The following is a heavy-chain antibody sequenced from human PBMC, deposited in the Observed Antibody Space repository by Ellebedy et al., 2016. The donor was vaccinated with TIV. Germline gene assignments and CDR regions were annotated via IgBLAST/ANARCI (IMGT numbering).Heavy chain of an antibody. J-gene: IGHJ4*02. CDR3: ASLLVGDDYFDY. V-gene: IGHV4-59*01. D-gene: IGHD1-26*01. CDR2: IYYSGST. Sequence: SETLSLXXTVSGGSISSYYWSWIRQPPGKGLEWIGYIYYSGSTNYNPSLKSRVTISVDTSKNQFSLKLSSVTAADTAVYYCASLLVGDDYFDYWGQGTLVTVSS. CDR1: GGSISSYY.